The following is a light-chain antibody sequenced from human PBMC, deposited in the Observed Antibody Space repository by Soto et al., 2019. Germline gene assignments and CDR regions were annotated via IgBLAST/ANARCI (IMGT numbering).Light chain of an antibody. CDR1: QTISTL. Sequence: DIQMTQSPSTLSASVADKVTITCRASQTISTLMASYLQRPGKGANLLIYKAPSLESGVPSSFSGSGSGTEFTLTISSLQPDDFATYFCQQYSTYPWTFGQGTKVE. V-gene: IGKV1-5*03. CDR2: KAP. J-gene: IGKJ1*01. CDR3: QQYSTYPWT.